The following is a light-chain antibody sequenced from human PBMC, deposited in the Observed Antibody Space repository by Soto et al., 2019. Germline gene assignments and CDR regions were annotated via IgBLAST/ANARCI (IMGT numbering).Light chain of an antibody. Sequence: QSALTQPASVSGSPGQSITISCTGTSSDVGGYKYVSWYQQHPGKAPKVMIYEVSNRPSGVSNRFSGSKSGNTASLTISGLQAEDEADYYCATWDRGLTAVVFGGGTKLTVL. CDR2: EVS. CDR3: ATWDRGLTAVV. J-gene: IGLJ2*01. V-gene: IGLV2-14*01. CDR1: SSDVGGYKY.